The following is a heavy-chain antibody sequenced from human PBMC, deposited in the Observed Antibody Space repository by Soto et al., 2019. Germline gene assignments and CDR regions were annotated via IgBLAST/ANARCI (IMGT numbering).Heavy chain of an antibody. V-gene: IGHV1-69*01. CDR3: AGLEWSNYGMDV. CDR1: AGTFSSYA. CDR2: IIPIFGTA. D-gene: IGHD3-3*01. J-gene: IGHJ6*02. Sequence: SVKISCKASAGTFSSYAISWVRQAPGQGLEWMGGIIPIFGTANYAQKFQGRVTITADESTSTAYMELSSLRSEDTAVYYCAGLEWSNYGMDVWGQGTTVTVSS.